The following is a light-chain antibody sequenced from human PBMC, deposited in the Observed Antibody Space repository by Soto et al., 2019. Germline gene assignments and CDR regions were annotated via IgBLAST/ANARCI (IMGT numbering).Light chain of an antibody. V-gene: IGKV2-28*01. Sequence: DIVMTQSPLSLPVTPGEPASLSCRSSQSLLHSNGYNYLDWYLKKPGQSPQLLIFLGSNRASGVPDRISGSGSGTEFTLKISRVEAEDVGVYFFLQTLQSPLTFGGGTKVEIK. CDR2: LGS. CDR3: LQTLQSPLT. CDR1: QSLLHSNGYNY. J-gene: IGKJ4*01.